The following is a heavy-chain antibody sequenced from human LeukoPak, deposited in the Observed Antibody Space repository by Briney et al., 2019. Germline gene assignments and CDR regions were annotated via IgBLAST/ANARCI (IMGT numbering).Heavy chain of an antibody. CDR2: IYHSGST. CDR1: GYSISSGYY. D-gene: IGHD2-2*01. Sequence: SETLSLTCAVSGYSISSGYYWGWIRQPPGKGLEWIGSIYHSGSTYYNPSLKSRVTISVDTSKNQFSLKLSSVTAADTAVYYCAICSSTRTHAFDIWGQGTMVTVSS. V-gene: IGHV4-38-2*01. J-gene: IGHJ3*02. CDR3: AICSSTRTHAFDI.